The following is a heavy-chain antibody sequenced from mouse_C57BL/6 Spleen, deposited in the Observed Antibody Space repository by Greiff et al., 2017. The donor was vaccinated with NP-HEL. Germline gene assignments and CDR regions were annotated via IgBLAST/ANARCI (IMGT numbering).Heavy chain of an antibody. Sequence: EVKLVESEGGLVQPGSSMKLSCTASGFTFSDYYMAWVRQVPEKGLEWVANINYDGSSTYYLDSLKSRFIISRDNAKNILYLQMSSLKSEDTATYYCARDYGSRTRYFDVWGTGTTVTVSS. CDR1: GFTFSDYY. V-gene: IGHV5-16*01. J-gene: IGHJ1*03. CDR3: ARDYGSRTRYFDV. CDR2: INYDGSST. D-gene: IGHD1-1*01.